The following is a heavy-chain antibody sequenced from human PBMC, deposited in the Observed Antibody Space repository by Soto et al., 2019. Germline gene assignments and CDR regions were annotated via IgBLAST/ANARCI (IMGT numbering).Heavy chain of an antibody. CDR3: ARRHLGYCRVGSSYYVSGDAFDI. CDR1: GYSFTSYW. CDR2: IYPSDSYT. D-gene: IGHD2-15*01. V-gene: IGHV5-10-1*01. Sequence: PGGSLKISRKGSGYSFTSYWISWVRQMPGKGLEWMGRIYPSDSYTNYSPSFQGHVTISADKSISTAYLQWSRLKASDTAMYYCARRHLGYCRVGSSYYVSGDAFDIWGQGTMVTVSS. J-gene: IGHJ3*02.